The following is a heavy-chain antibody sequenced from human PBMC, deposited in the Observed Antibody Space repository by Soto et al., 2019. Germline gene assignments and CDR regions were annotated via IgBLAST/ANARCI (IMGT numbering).Heavy chain of an antibody. Sequence: QVQLVQSGAEVKRPGSSVKVSCKASGDTFNFYSINWVRQAPGVGLEWVGRVNPILSMSNYAQRFQGRVTMTACKSTSTAYMELRSLRSEDTAIYSCAGSYGSGYRAFDYWGQGALVTVSS. J-gene: IGHJ4*02. D-gene: IGHD3-10*01. V-gene: IGHV1-69*02. CDR1: GDTFNFYS. CDR3: AGSYGSGYRAFDY. CDR2: VNPILSMS.